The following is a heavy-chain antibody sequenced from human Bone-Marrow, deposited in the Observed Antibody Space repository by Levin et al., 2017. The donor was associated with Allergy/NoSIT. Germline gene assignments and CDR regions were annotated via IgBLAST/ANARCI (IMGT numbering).Heavy chain of an antibody. CDR2: INPNSGGT. Sequence: AASVKVSCKASGYTFTGSYLHWVRQAPGQGLEWMGWINPNSGGTKFAQKFQGRVTMTRDSTISTAYMELSSLKSDDTAVYYCARDLWETTLPGPGDYWGQGTLVTVSS. J-gene: IGHJ4*02. CDR3: ARDLWETTLPGPGDY. D-gene: IGHD1-1*01. V-gene: IGHV1-2*02. CDR1: GYTFTGSY.